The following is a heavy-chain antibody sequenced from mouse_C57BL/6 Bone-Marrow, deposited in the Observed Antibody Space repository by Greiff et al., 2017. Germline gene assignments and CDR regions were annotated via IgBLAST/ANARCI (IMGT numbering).Heavy chain of an antibody. Sequence: QVQLQQSGAELVRPGTSVKVSCKASGYAFTNYLIEWVKQRPGQGLEWIGVINPGSGGTNYNEKFKGKATLTADKSYSTACIQLSSLTSEDSAVYFCARSYYGWFAYWGQGTLVTVSA. CDR1: GYAFTNYL. V-gene: IGHV1-54*01. J-gene: IGHJ3*01. CDR2: INPGSGGT. CDR3: ARSYYGWFAY. D-gene: IGHD1-1*01.